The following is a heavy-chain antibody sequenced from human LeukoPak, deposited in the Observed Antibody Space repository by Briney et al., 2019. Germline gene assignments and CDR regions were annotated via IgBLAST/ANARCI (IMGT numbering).Heavy chain of an antibody. CDR1: GYTFTSYY. V-gene: IGHV1-46*01. D-gene: IGHD5-12*01. CDR3: ASVGYSGYDFERGDDY. J-gene: IGHJ4*02. CDR2: INPSGGST. Sequence: ASVKVSCKASGYTFTSYYMHWVRQAPGQGLEWMGIINPSGGSTSYAQKFQGRVTMTRDTSTSTVYMELSSLRSEDTAVYYCASVGYSGYDFERGDDYWGQGTLVTVSS.